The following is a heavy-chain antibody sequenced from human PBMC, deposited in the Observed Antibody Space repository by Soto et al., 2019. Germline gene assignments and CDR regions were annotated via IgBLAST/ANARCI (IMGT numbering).Heavy chain of an antibody. CDR3: ALTREDAYYDILTGPMYYFDY. D-gene: IGHD3-9*01. CDR2: IKQDGSEK. V-gene: IGHV3-7*01. Sequence: PGGSLRLSCAASGFTFSSYWMSWVRQAPGKGLEWVANIKQDGSEKYYVDSVKGRFTIPRDNAKNSLYLQMNSLRAEDTAVYYCALTREDAYYDILTGPMYYFDYWGQGTLVTVSS. CDR1: GFTFSSYW. J-gene: IGHJ4*02.